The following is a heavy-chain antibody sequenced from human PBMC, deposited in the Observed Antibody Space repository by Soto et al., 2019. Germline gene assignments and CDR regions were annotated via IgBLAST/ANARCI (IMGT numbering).Heavy chain of an antibody. D-gene: IGHD3-10*01. Sequence: PSETLSLTCAVSGYSISSGYYWGWIRQPPGKGLEWIGSIYHSGSTYYNPSLKSRVTISVDTSKNQFSLKLSSVTAADTAVYFCAKKGYYPSGKINLFDSWGPGTLVTVSS. CDR2: IYHSGST. J-gene: IGHJ4*02. CDR1: GYSISSGYY. V-gene: IGHV4-38-2*01. CDR3: AKKGYYPSGKINLFDS.